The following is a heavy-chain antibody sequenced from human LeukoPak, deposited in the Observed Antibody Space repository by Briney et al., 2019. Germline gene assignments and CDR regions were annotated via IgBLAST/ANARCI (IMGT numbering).Heavy chain of an antibody. V-gene: IGHV3-23*01. Sequence: GGSLRLSCAASGFTFSSSAMSWVRQAPRKGLEWVSSITESGDGTYYADSVMGRFTISRDDSKNTLYLQMNSLKDEDTAVYYCAKDSPVATWWGQGTLVTVSS. J-gene: IGHJ4*02. CDR1: GFTFSSSA. CDR2: ITESGDGT. D-gene: IGHD1-26*01. CDR3: AKDSPVATW.